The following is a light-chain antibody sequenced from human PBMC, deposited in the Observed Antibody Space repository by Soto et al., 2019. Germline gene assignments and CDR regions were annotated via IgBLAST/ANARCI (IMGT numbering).Light chain of an antibody. J-gene: IGLJ3*02. V-gene: IGLV2-14*01. CDR2: EVS. CDR1: SSDVGAHNF. CDR3: SSYTTGTSWV. Sequence: QSALTQPASVSGSPGQSITISCTGTSSDVGAHNFVSWYQQHPGKAPKLIIYEVSNRPSGVSDRFSGSKSGNTSSLTFSGLQAEDEADYHCSSYTTGTSWVFGGGTKFAVL.